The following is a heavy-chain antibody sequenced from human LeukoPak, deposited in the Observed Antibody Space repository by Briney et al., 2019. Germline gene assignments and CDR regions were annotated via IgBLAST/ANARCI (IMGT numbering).Heavy chain of an antibody. CDR3: ARVSTGTTFDP. J-gene: IGHJ5*02. Sequence: ASVKVSCKASGYTFTSYGISWVRQAPGQGLEWMGWISAYNGNTNYAQKLQGRVTMTTDTSTSTAYLGLRSLRSDDTAVYYCARVSTGTTFDPWGQGTLVTVSS. CDR2: ISAYNGNT. D-gene: IGHD1-7*01. CDR1: GYTFTSYG. V-gene: IGHV1-18*01.